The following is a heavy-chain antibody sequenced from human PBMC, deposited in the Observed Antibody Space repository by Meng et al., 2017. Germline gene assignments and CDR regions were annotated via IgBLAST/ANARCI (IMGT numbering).Heavy chain of an antibody. Sequence: SVKVSCKASGGTFSSYTISWVRQAPGQGLEWMGRIIPILGIANYAQKFQGRVTITADKSTSTAYMELSSLRSEDTAVYYCARDRAGRGIVGATIRFDPWGQGTLVTVSS. CDR1: GGTFSSYT. D-gene: IGHD1-26*01. CDR2: IIPILGIA. V-gene: IGHV1-69*04. J-gene: IGHJ5*02. CDR3: ARDRAGRGIVGATIRFDP.